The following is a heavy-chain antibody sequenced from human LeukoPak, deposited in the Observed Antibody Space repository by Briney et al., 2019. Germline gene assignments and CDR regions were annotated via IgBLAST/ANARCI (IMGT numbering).Heavy chain of an antibody. CDR2: IWYDGSNK. CDR1: GFIFSSYA. V-gene: IGHV3-33*01. CDR3: ARGLGYSYGYGIDY. Sequence: GGSLRLSCAASGFIFSSYAMHWVRQAPGKGPEWVAIIWYDGSNKYYAESVEGRFTISRDNSKNTLYLQMNSLRAEGTAVYSCARGLGYSYGYGIDYWGQGTLVIASS. D-gene: IGHD5-18*01. J-gene: IGHJ4*02.